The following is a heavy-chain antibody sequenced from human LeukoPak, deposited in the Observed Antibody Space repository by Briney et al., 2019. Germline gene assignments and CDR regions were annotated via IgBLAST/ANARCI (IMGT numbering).Heavy chain of an antibody. D-gene: IGHD6-6*01. CDR2: IWYDGSNE. J-gene: IGHJ6*02. CDR3: ARDPPPAAHYGMDV. Sequence: PGRSLRLSCAASGFTFSSYGMHWVRQAPGKGLEWVAVIWYDGSNEYYADSVKGRFTISRDDSKNTLYLQMNSLRAEDTAVYYCARDPPPAAHYGMDVWGQGTTVTVSS. CDR1: GFTFSSYG. V-gene: IGHV3-33*01.